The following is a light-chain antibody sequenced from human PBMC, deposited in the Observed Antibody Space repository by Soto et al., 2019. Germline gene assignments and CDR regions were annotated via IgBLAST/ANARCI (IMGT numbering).Light chain of an antibody. J-gene: IGKJ3*01. Sequence: DIQMTQSPSSVSASVGDRVTITCRASQGISNWLAWYQQKPGKAPSLLIHAASSLQSGVPSRFSGGGYGTDFTLTISSLQHEDFETYFCQQANSLHVTLGPGTKVDIK. CDR2: AAS. CDR3: QQANSLHVT. CDR1: QGISNW. V-gene: IGKV1-12*01.